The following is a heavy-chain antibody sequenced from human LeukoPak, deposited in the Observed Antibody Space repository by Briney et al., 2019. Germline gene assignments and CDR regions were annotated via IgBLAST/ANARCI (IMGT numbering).Heavy chain of an antibody. V-gene: IGHV4-61*02. CDR2: IYTSGST. J-gene: IGHJ4*02. CDR3: ARGIYELLTGYYTYFDY. D-gene: IGHD3-9*01. Sequence: SQTLSLTCTVPRPPPRSGSYYWSWLRQPAGKGLEWIGRIYTSGSTNYNPSLKSRVTISVVTSKNQFSLKLSSVTAADTAVYYCARGIYELLTGYYTYFDYWGQGTLVTVSS. CDR1: RPPPRSGSYY.